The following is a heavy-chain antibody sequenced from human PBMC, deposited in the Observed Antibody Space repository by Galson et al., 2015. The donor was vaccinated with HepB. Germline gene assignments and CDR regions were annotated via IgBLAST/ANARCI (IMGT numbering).Heavy chain of an antibody. J-gene: IGHJ4*02. D-gene: IGHD6-13*01. CDR3: ARGLEYSSSWYIDY. V-gene: IGHV6-1*01. Sequence: CAISGDSVSSNSAAWNWIRQSPSRGLEWLGRTYYRSKWYNDYAVSVKSRITINPDTSKNQFSLQLNSVTPEDTAVYYCARGLEYSSSWYIDYWGQGTLVTVSS. CDR2: TYYRSKWYN. CDR1: GDSVSSNSAA.